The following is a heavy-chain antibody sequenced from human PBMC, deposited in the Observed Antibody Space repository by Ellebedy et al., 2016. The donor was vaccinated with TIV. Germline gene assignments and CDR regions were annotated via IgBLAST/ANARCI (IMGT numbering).Heavy chain of an antibody. Sequence: PSETLSLTCPVSGGSISDYYWGWIRQPPGKGLEWIGYIYSSGNTYYKPSLKSRVTISVDTSSNQFSLKLTSVTAADTAVYYCARAGYFFGSGIFYWGQGTLVIVSS. CDR1: GGSISDYY. J-gene: IGHJ4*02. CDR2: IYSSGNT. CDR3: ARAGYFFGSGIFY. D-gene: IGHD3-10*01. V-gene: IGHV4-59*01.